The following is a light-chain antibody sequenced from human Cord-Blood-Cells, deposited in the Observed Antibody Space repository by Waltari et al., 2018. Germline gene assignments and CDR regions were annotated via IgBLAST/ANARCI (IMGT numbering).Light chain of an antibody. CDR3: QQSYSTPFT. CDR1: QSISSY. V-gene: IGKV1-39*01. CDR2: AAS. J-gene: IGKJ3*01. Sequence: DIQMTQSPSSLSASVGDRVTITCRASQSISSYLNWYQQKPGKAPKLLIYAASSLQSGVPSMFSGRGVGTDFTFTIRSLQPEDFATYYCQQSYSTPFTFGPGTKVDIK.